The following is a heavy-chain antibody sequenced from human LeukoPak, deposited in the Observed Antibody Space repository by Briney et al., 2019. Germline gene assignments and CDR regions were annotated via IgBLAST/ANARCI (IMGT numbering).Heavy chain of an antibody. V-gene: IGHV1-69*13. D-gene: IGHD2-2*01. CDR2: IIPSFGTA. J-gene: IGHJ5*02. CDR3: ARELGCSTTSCFSPPGGWFDP. CDR1: GGTFNSYA. Sequence: GASVKVSCKASGGTFNSYALSWVRQAPGQGLEWMGSIIPSFGTANYAQKFQGTVTITVDESTSTAYMELSSLRSDDTAVYYCARELGCSTTSCFSPPGGWFDPWGQGTLVTVSS.